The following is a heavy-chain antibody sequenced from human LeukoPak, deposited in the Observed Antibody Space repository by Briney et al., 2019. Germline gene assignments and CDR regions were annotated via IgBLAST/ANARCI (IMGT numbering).Heavy chain of an antibody. V-gene: IGHV3-33*01. CDR3: ARPSGQYGSGTYYDYYFDS. D-gene: IGHD3-10*01. CDR1: GFTFSRYG. J-gene: IGHJ4*02. Sequence: PGGSLRLSCAASGFTFSRYGMHWVRQAPGKGLEWVADIRYDGSNKYYADSVKGRFTISRDNSKNTLYLQMNGPRAEDTAVYYCARPSGQYGSGTYYDYYFDSWGQGTLVTVSS. CDR2: IRYDGSNK.